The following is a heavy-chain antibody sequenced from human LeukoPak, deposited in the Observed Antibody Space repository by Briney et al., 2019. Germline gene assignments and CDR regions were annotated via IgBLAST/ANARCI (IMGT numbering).Heavy chain of an antibody. CDR2: MYYSGST. J-gene: IGHJ4*02. V-gene: IGHV4-59*08. Sequence: PSETLSLTCTVSGDSIITYYWSWIRQPPGKGLEWIGYMYYSGSTNYNPSLKSRVTISVDKSRNQLSLTLSSVTAADTAVYYCARHSRGYDSEFGYWGQGTLVTVSS. CDR3: ARHSRGYDSEFGY. D-gene: IGHD5-12*01. CDR1: GDSIITYY.